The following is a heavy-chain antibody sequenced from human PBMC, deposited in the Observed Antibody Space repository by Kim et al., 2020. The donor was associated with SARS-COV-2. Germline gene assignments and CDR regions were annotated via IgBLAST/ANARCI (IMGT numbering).Heavy chain of an antibody. CDR2: IYYSGST. D-gene: IGHD6-13*01. V-gene: IGHV4-59*01. CDR1: GGSISSYY. J-gene: IGHJ4*02. CDR3: ARDRHVAAPDY. Sequence: SETLSLTCTVSGGSISSYYWSWIRQPPGKGLEWIGYIYYSGSTNYNPSLKSRVTISVDTSKNQFSLKLSSVTAADTAVYYCARDRHVAAPDYWGQGTLVTVSS.